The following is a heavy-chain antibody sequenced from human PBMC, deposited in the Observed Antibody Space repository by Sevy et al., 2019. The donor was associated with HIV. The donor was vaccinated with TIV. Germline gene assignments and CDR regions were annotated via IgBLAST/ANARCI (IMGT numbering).Heavy chain of an antibody. D-gene: IGHD3-22*01. CDR1: GYSFTSYW. Sequence: GESLKISCKGSGYSFTSYWIGWVRQMPGKGLEWMGIIYPGDSDTRYSPSFQGQVTISADKSISTAYLQWGSLKASDTAMYYCVRSYDSSGYYYRDAFDIWGQGTMVTVSS. CDR2: IYPGDSDT. J-gene: IGHJ3*02. V-gene: IGHV5-51*01. CDR3: VRSYDSSGYYYRDAFDI.